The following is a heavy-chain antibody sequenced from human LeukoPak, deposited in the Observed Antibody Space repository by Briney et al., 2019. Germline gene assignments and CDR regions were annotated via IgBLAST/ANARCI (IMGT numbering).Heavy chain of an antibody. CDR3: ARRLLGGSGSYYFDY. Sequence: PGGSLRLSCAASGCTLGSHCMHWVRQAPPKGLVWVSRISNDGSSTHYADSVKGRFTISRDNAKNTLYLQLNSLRAEDTAVYYCARRLLGGSGSYYFDYWGQGTLVTVSS. J-gene: IGHJ4*02. CDR2: ISNDGSST. CDR1: GCTLGSHC. D-gene: IGHD6-19*01. V-gene: IGHV3-74*01.